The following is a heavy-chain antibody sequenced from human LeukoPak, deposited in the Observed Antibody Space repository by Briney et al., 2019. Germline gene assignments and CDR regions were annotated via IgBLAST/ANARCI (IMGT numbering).Heavy chain of an antibody. CDR3: AGKEYSSSSFDY. J-gene: IGHJ4*02. CDR2: MNPNSGNT. Sequence: ASVKVSCKASGYTFTSYDINWVRQATGQGLEWMGWMNPNSGNTGYAQKFQGRVTMTRNTSISTAHMELSSLRSEDTAVYYCAGKEYSSSSFDYWGQGTLVTVSS. V-gene: IGHV1-8*01. D-gene: IGHD6-6*01. CDR1: GYTFTSYD.